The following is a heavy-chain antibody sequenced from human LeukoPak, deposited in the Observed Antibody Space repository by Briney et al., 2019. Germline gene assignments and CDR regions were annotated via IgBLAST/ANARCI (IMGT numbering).Heavy chain of an antibody. CDR2: ISGSGGST. J-gene: IGHJ4*02. D-gene: IGHD1-26*01. V-gene: IGHV3-23*01. CDR3: ATGGVGATRHFDF. Sequence: GGSLRLSCAASGFTFNNYAMSWVRQAPGKGLEWVSAISGSGGSTYYADSVKGRFTISRDDSKNTLYLQMNGLRAEDTAVYYCATGGVGATRHFDFWGQGTLVTVSS. CDR1: GFTFNNYA.